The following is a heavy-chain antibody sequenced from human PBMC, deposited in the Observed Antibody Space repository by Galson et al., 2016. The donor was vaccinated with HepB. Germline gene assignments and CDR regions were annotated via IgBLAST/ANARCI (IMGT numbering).Heavy chain of an antibody. CDR1: GYTFSSYG. CDR3: ARDLLTIRLTDF. Sequence: SVKVSCKASGYTFSSYGISWVRQVPGQGLEWMGWISDFNSHTDYAQKFKGRLTVTTDTSTRTGYLELRSLTSDDTAVYYCARDLLTIRLTDFWGQGTLVTVSS. CDR2: ISDFNSHT. D-gene: IGHD3-3*01. J-gene: IGHJ4*02. V-gene: IGHV1-18*01.